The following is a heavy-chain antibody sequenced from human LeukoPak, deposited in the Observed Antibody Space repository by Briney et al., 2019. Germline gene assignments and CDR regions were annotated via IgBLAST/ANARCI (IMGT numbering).Heavy chain of an antibody. CDR3: ARVGLDTAMVTGYWFDP. V-gene: IGHV1-69*05. Sequence: SVKVSCKASGGTFSSYAISCVRRAPGQGLEWMVGIIPIFWTAIYAQKFQGRVTITTDESTSTAYMELSSLRSEDTAVYYCARVGLDTAMVTGYWFDPWGQGTLVTVSS. CDR1: GGTFSSYA. D-gene: IGHD5-18*01. J-gene: IGHJ5*02. CDR2: IIPIFWTA.